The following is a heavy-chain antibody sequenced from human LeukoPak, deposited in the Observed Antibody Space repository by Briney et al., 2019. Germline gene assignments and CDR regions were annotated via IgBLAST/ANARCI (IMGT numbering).Heavy chain of an antibody. CDR3: ARGGYCSGGSCYPFDY. CDR2: IIPIFGTA. V-gene: IGHV1-69*06. J-gene: IGHJ4*02. Sequence: ASVKVSCKASGGTVSSYAISWVRQAPGQGLEWMGWIIPIFGTANYAQKFQGRVTITADKSTSTAYMELSSLRSEDTAVYYCARGGYCSGGSCYPFDYWGQGTLVTVSS. D-gene: IGHD2-15*01. CDR1: GGTVSSYA.